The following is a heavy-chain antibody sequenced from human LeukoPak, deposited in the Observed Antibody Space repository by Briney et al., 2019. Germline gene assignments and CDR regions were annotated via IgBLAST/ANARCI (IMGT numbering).Heavy chain of an antibody. Sequence: ASVKVSCKASGYTFTSYAMHWVRQAPGQRLEWMGWINGDNGNTKYSQKFQGRVTITGDASASTAYMELSSLRSEDTAVFYCARTGSSRQHGDHYYFDYWGQGTLVTVSS. CDR1: GYTFTSYA. CDR3: ARTGSSRQHGDHYYFDY. D-gene: IGHD6-13*01. CDR2: INGDNGNT. J-gene: IGHJ4*02. V-gene: IGHV1-3*01.